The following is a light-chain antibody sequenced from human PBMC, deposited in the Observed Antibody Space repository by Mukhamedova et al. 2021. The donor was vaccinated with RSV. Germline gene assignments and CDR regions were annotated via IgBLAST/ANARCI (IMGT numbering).Light chain of an antibody. V-gene: IGKV1-16*01. Sequence: GDRVTITCRASQGISNSLAWFQHKPGKAPQSLITAASTLKSGVPSRFSGSGSGTDFTSTLTNLQPEDFATYFCQQYNAFPITFG. CDR1: QGISNS. J-gene: IGKJ5*01. CDR3: QQYNAFPIT. CDR2: AAS.